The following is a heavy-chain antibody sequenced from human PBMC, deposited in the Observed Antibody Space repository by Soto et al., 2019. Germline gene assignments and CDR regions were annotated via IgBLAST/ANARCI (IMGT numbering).Heavy chain of an antibody. CDR2: ISGSGGST. D-gene: IGHD5-12*01. V-gene: IGHV3-23*01. Sequence: EVQLLESGGGLVQPGGSLRLSCAASGFIFSSYAMNWVRQAPGKGLEWVSAISGSGGSTYYADSVKGRFTISRDNSKNPLYLQMNSLRAADTAVYYCAKDRGAVAKMSGYWGQGTLVTVGS. CDR3: AKDRGAVAKMSGY. CDR1: GFIFSSYA. J-gene: IGHJ1*01.